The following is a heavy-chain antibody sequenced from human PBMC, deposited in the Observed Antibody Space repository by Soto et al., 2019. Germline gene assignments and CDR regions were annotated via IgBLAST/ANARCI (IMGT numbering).Heavy chain of an antibody. CDR3: ARALHGGNPKDPSRRFAY. Sequence: SETLSLTCAVYCGSFSGYYWSCIRQPAGKGLEWVVEINHSGSNNYNPSLKSRVTISVDTSKNQFSLKLSSVTAADTAVYYCARALHGGNPKDPSRRFAYWGQGTLVTVSS. CDR2: INHSGSN. V-gene: IGHV4-34*01. J-gene: IGHJ4*02. CDR1: CGSFSGYY. D-gene: IGHD2-15*01.